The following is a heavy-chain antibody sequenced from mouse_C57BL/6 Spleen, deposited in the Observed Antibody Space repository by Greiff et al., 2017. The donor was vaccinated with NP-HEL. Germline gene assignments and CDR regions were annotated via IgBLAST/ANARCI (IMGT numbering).Heavy chain of an antibody. V-gene: IGHV5-6*02. J-gene: IGHJ2*01. D-gene: IGHD1-1*01. CDR1: GFTFSSYG. CDR3: ARDYYDSSPSDY. CDR2: ISSGGSYT. Sequence: DVMLVESGGDLVKPGGSMKLSCAASGFTFSSYGMSWVRQTPDKRLEWVATISSGGSYTDYPDSVKGRFTISRDNAKNTRYLQMSSLKSEDTAVYYCARDYYDSSPSDYWGQGTTLTVSS.